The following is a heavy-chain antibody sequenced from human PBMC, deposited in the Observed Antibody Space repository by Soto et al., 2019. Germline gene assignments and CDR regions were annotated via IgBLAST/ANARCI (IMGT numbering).Heavy chain of an antibody. CDR2: ISGSGGST. V-gene: IGHV3-23*01. CDR3: AKVYGVRGVHFDY. J-gene: IGHJ4*02. Sequence: GGSLRLSCAASGFTFSSYAMSWVRQAPGKGLEWVSAISGSGGSTYYADSVKGRFTISRYNSKNTLYLQMNSLRAEDTAVYYCAKVYGVRGVHFDYWGQGTLVTVSS. D-gene: IGHD3-10*01. CDR1: GFTFSSYA.